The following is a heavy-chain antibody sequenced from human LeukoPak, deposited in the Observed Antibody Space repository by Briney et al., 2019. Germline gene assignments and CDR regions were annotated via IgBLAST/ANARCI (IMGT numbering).Heavy chain of an antibody. CDR3: ARSLSTDFDH. D-gene: IGHD5/OR15-5a*01. J-gene: IGHJ4*02. Sequence: GGSLRLSCAASGFTFSSFGMNWVRQAPGKGLEWVSYIPSTSSTIYYADSVKGRFTISRDNAKNSLYLQMNSLRVEDTAVYYCARSLSTDFDHWGQGTPVTVSS. CDR1: GFTFSSFG. CDR2: IPSTSSTI. V-gene: IGHV3-48*01.